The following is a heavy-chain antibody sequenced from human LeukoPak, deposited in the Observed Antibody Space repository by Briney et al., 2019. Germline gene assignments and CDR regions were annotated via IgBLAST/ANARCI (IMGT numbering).Heavy chain of an antibody. CDR1: GGTFSSYA. CDR2: IIPIFGIA. CDR3: ARDHVVRGVIMRRYYYYGMDV. J-gene: IGHJ6*04. V-gene: IGHV1-69*04. Sequence: SVKVSCKASGGTFSSYAISWVRQAPGQGLEWMGRIIPIFGIANYAQKFQGRVTITADKSTSTAYMELSSLRSEDTAVYYCARDHVVRGVIMRRYYYYGMDVWGKGTTVTVSS. D-gene: IGHD3-10*01.